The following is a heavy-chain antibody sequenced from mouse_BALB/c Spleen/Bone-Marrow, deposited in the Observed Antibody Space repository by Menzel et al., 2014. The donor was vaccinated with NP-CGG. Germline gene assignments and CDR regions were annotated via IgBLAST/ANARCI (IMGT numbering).Heavy chain of an antibody. V-gene: IGHV7-3*02. J-gene: IGHJ4*01. CDR1: GFTFTDYY. CDR2: IRNKAYGYTT. Sequence: EVQVVESGGGLVQPGGSLRLSRTTSGFTFTDYYVSWVRQPPGKALEWLAFIRNKAYGYTTEYSASVRGRFTISRDNSQSILYLQMNTLRAEDSATYYCARFPMDYWGQGTSVTVSS. CDR3: ARFPMDY.